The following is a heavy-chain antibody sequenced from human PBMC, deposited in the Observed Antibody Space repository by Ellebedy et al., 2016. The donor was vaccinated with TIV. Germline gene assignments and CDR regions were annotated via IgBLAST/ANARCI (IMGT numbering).Heavy chain of an antibody. CDR2: IIPIFGTA. CDR3: ARPSYGDYVYYYYGMDV. V-gene: IGHV1-69*13. J-gene: IGHJ6*02. D-gene: IGHD4-17*01. CDR1: RGTFSSYA. Sequence: SVKVSCXASRGTFSSYAISWVRQAPGQGLEWMGGIIPIFGTANYAQKFQGRVTITADESTSTAYMELSSLRSEDTAVYYCARPSYGDYVYYYYGMDVWGQGTTVTVSS.